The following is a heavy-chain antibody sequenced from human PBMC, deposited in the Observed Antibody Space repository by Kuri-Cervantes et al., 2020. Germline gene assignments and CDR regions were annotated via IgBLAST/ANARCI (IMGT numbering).Heavy chain of an antibody. Sequence: GGSLRLSCAASGFTFDDYAMHWVRQAPGKGLEWVSGISWNSGSIGYADSVKGRFTISRDNAKNSLYLQMNSLRADDTAVYYCARDMNLQHWGQGTLITVSS. J-gene: IGHJ1*01. CDR2: ISWNSGSI. CDR3: ARDMNLQH. CDR1: GFTFDDYA. D-gene: IGHD1-14*01. V-gene: IGHV3-9*01.